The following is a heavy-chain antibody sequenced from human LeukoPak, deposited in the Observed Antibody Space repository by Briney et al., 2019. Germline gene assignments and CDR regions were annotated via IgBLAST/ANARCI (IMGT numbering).Heavy chain of an antibody. J-gene: IGHJ6*03. CDR3: ARARPHYGSGSYYNRPLYYYYYYMDV. Sequence: SVKVSCKASGGTFSSYAISWVRQAPGQGLEWMGGIIPIFGTANYAQKFQGRVTITADESTSTAYMELSSLRSDDTAVYYCARARPHYGSGSYYNRPLYYYYYYMDVWGKGTTVTVSS. CDR2: IIPIFGTA. CDR1: GGTFSSYA. V-gene: IGHV1-69*01. D-gene: IGHD3-10*01.